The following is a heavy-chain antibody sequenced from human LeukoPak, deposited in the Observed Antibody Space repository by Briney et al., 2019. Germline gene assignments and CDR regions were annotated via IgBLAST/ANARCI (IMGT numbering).Heavy chain of an antibody. CDR1: GYTFTSYD. J-gene: IGHJ5*02. D-gene: IGHD3-3*01. CDR3: ARISTPVRRITIFGVVTENWFDP. Sequence: GASVKVSCKASGYTFTSYDINWVRQATGQGLEWMGWMNPNSGNTGYAQKFQGRVTMTRNTSISTAYMGLSSLRSEDTAVYYCARISTPVRRITIFGVVTENWFDPWGQGTLVTVSS. CDR2: MNPNSGNT. V-gene: IGHV1-8*01.